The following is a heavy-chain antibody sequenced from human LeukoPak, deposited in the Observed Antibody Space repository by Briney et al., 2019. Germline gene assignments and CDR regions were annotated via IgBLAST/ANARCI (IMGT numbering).Heavy chain of an antibody. D-gene: IGHD5-12*01. Sequence: SVKVSCKASGYTFTSYDINWVRQATGQGLEWMGGIIPRFTPNYTQHFQGRVTITTDEATTPAYLQLSNLRSDDTAVYYCAGLGYSGYGPRSRFDNWGQGTLITVST. CDR2: IIPRFTP. J-gene: IGHJ4*02. V-gene: IGHV1-69*05. CDR3: AGLGYSGYGPRSRFDN. CDR1: GYTFTSYD.